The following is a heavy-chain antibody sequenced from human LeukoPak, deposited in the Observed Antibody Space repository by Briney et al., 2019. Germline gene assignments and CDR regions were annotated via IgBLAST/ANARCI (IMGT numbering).Heavy chain of an antibody. V-gene: IGHV1-18*01. J-gene: IGHJ4*02. CDR3: ARDKVEMATIFDY. CDR2: ISPYNGNT. Sequence: ASVKVSCKASGYTFTTYGISWMRQAPGQGLEWMGWISPYNGNTDYAQKVQGRVSMTTDTSTSTAYMELRSLRSDDTAVYYCARDKVEMATIFDYWGQGTLVTVSS. CDR1: GYTFTTYG. D-gene: IGHD5-24*01.